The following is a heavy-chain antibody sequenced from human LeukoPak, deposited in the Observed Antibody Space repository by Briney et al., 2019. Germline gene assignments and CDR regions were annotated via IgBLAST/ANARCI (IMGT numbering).Heavy chain of an antibody. CDR3: ARTRDGADY. CDR1: GFTFNNFW. Sequence: GGSLRLSCAASGFTFNNFWMTWFHQAPGKGLEWVANIKPDGTEIYYVDSVRGRFIVSRDNAENSLYLQMNSLRVEDTAVYYCARTRDGADYWGQGTLVTVSS. J-gene: IGHJ4*02. D-gene: IGHD3-10*01. V-gene: IGHV3-7*01. CDR2: IKPDGTEI.